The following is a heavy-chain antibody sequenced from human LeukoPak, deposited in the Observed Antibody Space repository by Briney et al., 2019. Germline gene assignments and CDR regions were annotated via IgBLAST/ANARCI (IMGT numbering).Heavy chain of an antibody. CDR1: GFTFSSYA. Sequence: GGSLRLSCAASGFTFSSYAMHWVRQAPGEGLEWVAAISYDGSNKYYADSVKGRFTISRDNSKNTLYLQMNSLRAEDTAVYYCARGIQCSSTSCYAGSTFDYWGQGTLVTVSS. D-gene: IGHD2-2*01. CDR2: ISYDGSNK. V-gene: IGHV3-30-3*01. J-gene: IGHJ4*02. CDR3: ARGIQCSSTSCYAGSTFDY.